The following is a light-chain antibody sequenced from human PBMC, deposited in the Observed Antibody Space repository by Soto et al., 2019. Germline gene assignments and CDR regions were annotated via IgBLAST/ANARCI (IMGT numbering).Light chain of an antibody. V-gene: IGKV2-28*01. CDR3: MQALQSLT. CDR1: QRLLYNNTYNY. Sequence: EIVMTQSPITLPVTPGEPASISCRSSQRLLYNNTYNYLDWYVQKPGQSPQLLIYFGSNRAPGVPDRFSGSGSGTDFTLKINRVEAEDVGTYYCMQALQSLTFGQGTRLEIK. CDR2: FGS. J-gene: IGKJ5*01.